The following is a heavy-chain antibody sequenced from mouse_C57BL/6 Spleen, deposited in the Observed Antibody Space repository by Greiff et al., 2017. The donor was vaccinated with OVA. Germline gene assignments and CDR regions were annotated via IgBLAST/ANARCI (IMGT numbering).Heavy chain of an antibody. D-gene: IGHD1-3*01. CDR3: ARKGGTSYYAMDY. CDR2: IWSGGST. V-gene: IGHV2-2*01. Sequence: VKLMESGPGLVQPSQSLSITCTVSGFSLTSYGVHWVRQSPGKGLEWLGVIWSGGSTDYNAAFISRLSISKDNSKSQVFFKMNSLQADDTAIYYCARKGGTSYYAMDYWGQGTSVTVSS. J-gene: IGHJ4*01. CDR1: GFSLTSYG.